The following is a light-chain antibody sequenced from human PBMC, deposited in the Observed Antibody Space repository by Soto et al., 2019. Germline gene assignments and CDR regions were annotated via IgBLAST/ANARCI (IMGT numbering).Light chain of an antibody. CDR1: SSDIGAYDH. Sequence: QSVLTQPASVSGSPGQSITISCSGTSSDIGAYDHVAWFQQFPGKTPKLVIYSVSNRPSGVSYRFSGSKSGNTASLTISTLQADDEADYYCITYAVSRSYVFGPGTKVTVL. J-gene: IGLJ1*01. CDR3: ITYAVSRSYV. CDR2: SVS. V-gene: IGLV2-14*01.